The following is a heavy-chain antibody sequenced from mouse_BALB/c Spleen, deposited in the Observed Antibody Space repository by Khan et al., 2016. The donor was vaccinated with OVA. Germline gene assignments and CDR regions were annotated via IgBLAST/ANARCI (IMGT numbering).Heavy chain of an antibody. J-gene: IGHJ4*01. V-gene: IGHV2-6*02. CDR2: IWSDGST. CDR1: GFSLTSYG. D-gene: IGHD2-3*01. CDR3: ARWFDGYSSLYAMDY. Sequence: QVQLQQSGPSLVAPSQSLSITCTVSGFSLTSYGVHWVRQPPGKGLEWLVVIWSDGSTNYNSVLKSRLSISKDNSKSQVFLKMNSLQTDDTAIYYCARWFDGYSSLYAMDYWGQGTSVTVSS.